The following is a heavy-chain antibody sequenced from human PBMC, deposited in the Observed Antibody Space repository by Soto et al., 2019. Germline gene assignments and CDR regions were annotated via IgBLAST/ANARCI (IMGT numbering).Heavy chain of an antibody. V-gene: IGHV3-7*04. Sequence: PGGSLRLSCAGSGFIFSGYSMNWVRQAPGKGLEWVANIKQDGSEKYYVDSVKGRFTISRDNAKNSLYLQMNSLRAEDTAVYYCARFYYDSSGYLPSPYYYYYGMDVWGQGTTVTVSS. CDR1: GFIFSGYS. D-gene: IGHD3-22*01. CDR2: IKQDGSEK. J-gene: IGHJ6*02. CDR3: ARFYYDSSGYLPSPYYYYYGMDV.